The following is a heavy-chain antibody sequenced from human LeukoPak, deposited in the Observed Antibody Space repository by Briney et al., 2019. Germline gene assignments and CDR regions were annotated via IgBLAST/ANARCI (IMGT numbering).Heavy chain of an antibody. CDR3: ATTLDIISYFDY. D-gene: IGHD2-15*01. V-gene: IGHV3-23*01. CDR2: ISGSGGST. J-gene: IGHJ4*02. Sequence: GGSLRLSCAASGFTFSSYAMSWVRQAPGKGLEWVSAISGSGGSTYYADSVKGRFTISRDNSKNTLYLQMNSLRAEDTAVYYCATTLDIISYFDYWGQGTLVTVSS. CDR1: GFTFSSYA.